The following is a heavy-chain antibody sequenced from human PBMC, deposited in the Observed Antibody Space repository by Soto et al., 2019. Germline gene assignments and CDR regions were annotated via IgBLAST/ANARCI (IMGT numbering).Heavy chain of an antibody. CDR3: AKDKCQGSGWYKEGFRSCNYFDY. Sequence: PGGSLRLSCAASGFTFSSYGMHWVRQAPGKGLEWVAVISYDGSNKYYADSVKGRFTISRDNSKNTLYLQMNSLRAEDTAVYYCAKDKCQGSGWYKEGFRSCNYFDYWGQGTLVTVSS. CDR1: GFTFSSYG. V-gene: IGHV3-30*18. CDR2: ISYDGSNK. D-gene: IGHD6-19*01. J-gene: IGHJ4*02.